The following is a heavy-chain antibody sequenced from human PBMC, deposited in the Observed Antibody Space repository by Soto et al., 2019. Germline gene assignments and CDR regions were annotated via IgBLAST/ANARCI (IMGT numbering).Heavy chain of an antibody. D-gene: IGHD2-15*01. CDR2: ISSSSRYI. Sequence: RSLILYFATSRFTVSSYGMNWVRQAPGMGLEWVSSISSSSRYIYYADSVRGRFTISRDNAKNSLYLQINSLRAEDTAVYYCARDRLVAATSAPPYCYYGMDVWGQGNTVTVSS. CDR3: ARDRLVAATSAPPYCYYGMDV. V-gene: IGHV3-21*01. J-gene: IGHJ6*02. CDR1: RFTVSSYG.